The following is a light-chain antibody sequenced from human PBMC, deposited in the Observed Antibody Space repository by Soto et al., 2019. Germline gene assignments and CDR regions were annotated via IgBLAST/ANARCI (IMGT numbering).Light chain of an antibody. Sequence: QSALTQPPSASGSPGQSVTISCTGTSSDVGGYNYVSWYQQHPGKVPKLIIYEVTKRPSGVPGRFSGSKSGNTASLTVSGLQAEDEAAYYCSSYAGSFSVVFGGGTKLTVL. CDR3: SSYAGSFSVV. J-gene: IGLJ2*01. CDR2: EVT. CDR1: SSDVGGYNY. V-gene: IGLV2-8*01.